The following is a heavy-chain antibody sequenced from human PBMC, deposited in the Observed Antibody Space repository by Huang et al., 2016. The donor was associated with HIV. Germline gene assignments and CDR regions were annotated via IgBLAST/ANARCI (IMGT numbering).Heavy chain of an antibody. CDR3: ARLPTPSYYDTWSLSPVEEDFFYFNMDL. V-gene: IGHV4-34*02. CDR1: GASFTTYF. J-gene: IGHJ6*03. CDR2: ITPEGPS. D-gene: IGHD3-3*01. Sequence: QVRLEQWGEGVVKPSDTLSLTCAVYGASFTTYFWSWIRQSPGKGIPWMGEITPEGPSNYKPVFQIRVIMPVDTPKNQFSLSLRDMTAADAAIYYCARLPTPSYYDTWSLSPVEEDFFYFNMDLWGRGTPVIVSS.